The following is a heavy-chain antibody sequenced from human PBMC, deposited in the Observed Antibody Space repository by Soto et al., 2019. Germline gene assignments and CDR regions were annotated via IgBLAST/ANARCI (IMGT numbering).Heavy chain of an antibody. CDR3: ASRGGGVVLAATTPFDY. D-gene: IGHD2-15*01. CDR2: IYHSGST. J-gene: IGHJ4*02. Sequence: QVPLQESGPRLMRPSGTLSLTCTVSSGSISTANWWSWVRQPPGRGLEWIGEIYHSGSTNYNLSLQSRVTISVDKSKNTSSMQLSSVSAADTATYYCASRGGGVVLAATTPFDYWGQGTLVTVSS. V-gene: IGHV4-4*02. CDR1: SGSISTANW.